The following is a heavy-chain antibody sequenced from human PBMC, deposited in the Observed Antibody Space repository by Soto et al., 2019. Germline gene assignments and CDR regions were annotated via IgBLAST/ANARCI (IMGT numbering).Heavy chain of an antibody. CDR3: ARGNCSGGSCYSGPSWFDP. V-gene: IGHV1-69*01. Sequence: QVQLVQSGAEVKKPGSSVKVSCKASGGTFSSYAISWVRQAPGQGLEWMGGIIPIFGTANYAQKFQGRVTITEDESTSTAYMELSSLRSEDTAVYYCARGNCSGGSCYSGPSWFDPWGQGTLVTVSS. J-gene: IGHJ5*02. CDR1: GGTFSSYA. D-gene: IGHD2-15*01. CDR2: IIPIFGTA.